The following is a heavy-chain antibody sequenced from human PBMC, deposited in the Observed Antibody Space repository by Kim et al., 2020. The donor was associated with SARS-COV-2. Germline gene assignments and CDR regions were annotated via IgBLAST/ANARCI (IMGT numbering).Heavy chain of an antibody. V-gene: IGHV3-53*01. Sequence: GGSLRLSCAASGFTVSSNYMSWVRQAPGKGLEWVSVIYSGGSTYYADSVKGRFTISRDNSKNTLYLQMNSLRAEDTAVYYCARDGAGYYANRGFGFDYWGQGTLVTVSS. CDR1: GFTVSSNY. CDR3: ARDGAGYYANRGFGFDY. D-gene: IGHD3-3*01. J-gene: IGHJ4*02. CDR2: IYSGGST.